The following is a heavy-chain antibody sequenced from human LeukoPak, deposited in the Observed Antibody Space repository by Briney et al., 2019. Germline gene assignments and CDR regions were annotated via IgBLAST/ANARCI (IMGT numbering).Heavy chain of an antibody. D-gene: IGHD1-26*01. V-gene: IGHV4-61*02. CDR1: GGSISSGSYY. CDR2: IYTSGST. CDR3: ARGGKWELPLDY. J-gene: IGHJ4*02. Sequence: SETLSLTCTVSGGSISSGSYYWSWIRQPAGKGLEWIGRIYTSGSTNYNPSLKSRVTISVDTSKNQFSLKLSSVTAADTAVYYCARGGKWELPLDYWGQGTLVTVSS.